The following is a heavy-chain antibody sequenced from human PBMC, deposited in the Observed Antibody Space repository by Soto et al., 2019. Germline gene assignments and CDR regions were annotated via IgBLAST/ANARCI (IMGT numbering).Heavy chain of an antibody. CDR1: GGSFSGYY. V-gene: IGHV4-34*01. Sequence: GPGPVLPSETLSLTCAVYGGSFSGYYWSWIRQPPGKGLEWIGEINHSGSTNYNPSLKSRVTISVDTSKNQFSLKLSSVTAADTAVYYCARDPRYCSSTSCYYYYYYGMDVWGQGTTVTVSS. J-gene: IGHJ6*02. D-gene: IGHD2-2*01. CDR2: INHSGST. CDR3: ARDPRYCSSTSCYYYYYYGMDV.